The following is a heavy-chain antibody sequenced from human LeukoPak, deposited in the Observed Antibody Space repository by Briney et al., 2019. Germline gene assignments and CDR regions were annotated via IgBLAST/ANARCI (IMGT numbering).Heavy chain of an antibody. CDR1: GFTFSTYW. Sequence: GGSLRLSCAASGFTFSTYWMSWVRQAPGKGLEWVAIINQDGSQKYYVDSVKGRFTISRDNAMNSLYLQMDSLRVEDTAVYHCAKDVAWGRMDLWGQGTLATVSS. D-gene: IGHD3/OR15-3a*01. V-gene: IGHV3-7*01. CDR2: INQDGSQK. CDR3: AKDVAWGRMDL. J-gene: IGHJ4*02.